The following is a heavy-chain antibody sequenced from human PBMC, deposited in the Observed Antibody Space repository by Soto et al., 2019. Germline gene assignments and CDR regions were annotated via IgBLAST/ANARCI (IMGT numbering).Heavy chain of an antibody. Sequence: SVKVSCKASGGTFSSYAISWVRQAPGQGLEWMGGIIPIFGTANSAQKFQGRVTITADESTSTAYMELSSLRSEDTAVYYCARDLKAVAGSYNWFDPWGQGTLVTVSS. CDR2: IIPIFGTA. J-gene: IGHJ5*02. CDR1: GGTFSSYA. D-gene: IGHD6-19*01. CDR3: ARDLKAVAGSYNWFDP. V-gene: IGHV1-69*13.